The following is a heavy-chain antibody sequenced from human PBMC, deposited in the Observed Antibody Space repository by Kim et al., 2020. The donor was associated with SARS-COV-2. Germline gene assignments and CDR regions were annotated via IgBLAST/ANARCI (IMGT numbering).Heavy chain of an antibody. CDR3: ARVITLYYYDSSGYSDY. V-gene: IGHV3-7*03. CDR2: IKQDGSEK. D-gene: IGHD3-22*01. Sequence: GGSLRLSCAASGFTFSSYWMSWVRQAPGKGLEWVANIKQDGSEKYYVDSVKGRFTISRDNAKNSLYLQMNSLRAEDTAVYYCARVITLYYYDSSGYSDYWGQGTLVTVSS. CDR1: GFTFSSYW. J-gene: IGHJ4*02.